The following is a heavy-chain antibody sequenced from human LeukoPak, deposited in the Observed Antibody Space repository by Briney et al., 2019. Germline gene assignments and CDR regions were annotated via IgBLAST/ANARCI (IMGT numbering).Heavy chain of an antibody. D-gene: IGHD4-17*01. CDR2: IIPIFGTA. V-gene: IGHV1-69*05. CDR1: GGTFSSYA. J-gene: IGHJ5*02. Sequence: GASVKLSCKASGGTFSSYAISWMRQAPGQGLEWMGRIIPIFGTANNAQKFQGRVTITTDESTSTAYMELSSLRSEDTAVYYCARDPPLGYGDYALRFDPWGQGTLVTVSS. CDR3: ARDPPLGYGDYALRFDP.